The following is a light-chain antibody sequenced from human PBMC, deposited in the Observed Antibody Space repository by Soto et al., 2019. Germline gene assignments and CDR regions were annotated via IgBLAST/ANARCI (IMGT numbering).Light chain of an antibody. V-gene: IGLV2-14*01. CDR2: DVS. CDR1: ISDVGRYNY. Sequence: QSALAQPASVSGSPGQSITISCTGTISDVGRYNYVSWFQQHPGKAPKLLIYDVSNWPSGVSDRFSGSKSGNTASLTISGLQAEDEADYYCTSFTTSSTFVFGTGTKVTVL. J-gene: IGLJ1*01. CDR3: TSFTTSSTFV.